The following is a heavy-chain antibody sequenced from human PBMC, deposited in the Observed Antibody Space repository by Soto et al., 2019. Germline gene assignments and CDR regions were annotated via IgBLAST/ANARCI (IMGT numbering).Heavy chain of an antibody. CDR1: GCTFDAYA. V-gene: IGHV3-9*01. Sequence: EAQLVGSWGGLVQPGRSLRLSCAASGCTFDAYAMHWVRQAPGKGLEWVSGIRWHSGSIGYADSVKGRFTLSRDNAKNSLYLQMNSLRAEDTALYYCAKEMYGSSSRSLDYWGQGTLVTVSS. CDR2: IRWHSGSI. J-gene: IGHJ4*02. D-gene: IGHD6-6*01. CDR3: AKEMYGSSSRSLDY.